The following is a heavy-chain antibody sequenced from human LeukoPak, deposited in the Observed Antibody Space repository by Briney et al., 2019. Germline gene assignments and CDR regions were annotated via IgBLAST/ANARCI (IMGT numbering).Heavy chain of an antibody. J-gene: IGHJ4*02. CDR2: ISSSSSTI. V-gene: IGHV3-48*01. CDR3: ARGRAVPGTPAFGH. Sequence: GGSLRLSCAASGFTFSSYSMNWVRQAPGKGLEWVSHISSSSSTIYYADSVKGRFTISRDNAKNSLYLQMNSLRAEDTAVYYCARGRAVPGTPAFGHWGQGTLVTVSS. D-gene: IGHD2-15*01. CDR1: GFTFSSYS.